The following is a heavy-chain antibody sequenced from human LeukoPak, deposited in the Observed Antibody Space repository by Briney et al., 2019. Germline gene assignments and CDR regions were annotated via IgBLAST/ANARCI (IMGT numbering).Heavy chain of an antibody. Sequence: PGGSLRLSCAASGFTFSNYWMSWVRQAPGKGLEWVANIKQDGSDKYYVDSAKGRFSISRDNAKNSLYLQMNSLRAEDTAVYYCARDTVATTFDYWGQGTVVTVSS. J-gene: IGHJ4*02. V-gene: IGHV3-7*04. D-gene: IGHD4-17*01. CDR1: GFTFSNYW. CDR3: ARDTVATTFDY. CDR2: IKQDGSDK.